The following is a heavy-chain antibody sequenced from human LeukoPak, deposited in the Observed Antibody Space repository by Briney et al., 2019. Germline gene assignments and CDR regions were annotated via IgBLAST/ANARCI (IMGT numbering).Heavy chain of an antibody. CDR2: IYYSGST. CDR3: ARGIRTVTTFYEAKYWYFDL. D-gene: IGHD4-17*01. J-gene: IGHJ2*01. V-gene: IGHV4-34*01. Sequence: AETVSLTCALYGGSFSGYYGMCLRQPRGRGLEGLGEIYYSGSTNYNPHLKSRVTISVDTSKNHFSLKLSSVSAADTAVYYSARGIRTVTTFYEAKYWYFDLWGRGTLVTVSS. CDR1: GGSFSGYY.